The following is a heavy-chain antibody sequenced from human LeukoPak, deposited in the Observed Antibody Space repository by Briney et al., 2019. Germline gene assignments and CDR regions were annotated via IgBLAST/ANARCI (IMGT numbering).Heavy chain of an antibody. D-gene: IGHD5-18*01. V-gene: IGHV3-7*01. Sequence: PGGSLRLSCAASGFTFSSYWMSWVRQAPGKGLEWVANIKQDGSEKYYVDSVKGRFTISRDNAKNSLYLQMNSLRAEDTAVYYCARWGYSYGYGGFDYWGQGTLVTVSS. CDR2: IKQDGSEK. CDR1: GFTFSSYW. CDR3: ARWGYSYGYGGFDY. J-gene: IGHJ4*02.